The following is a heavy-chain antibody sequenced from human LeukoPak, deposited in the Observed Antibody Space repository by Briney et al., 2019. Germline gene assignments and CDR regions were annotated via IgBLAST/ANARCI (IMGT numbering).Heavy chain of an antibody. V-gene: IGHV3-7*01. CDR1: GFTFSSYW. Sequence: GGSLRLSCAASGFTFSSYWASWVRQAPGKGLEWVANIKQVGSEKYYVDSVKGRFTISRDNAKNSLYLQMNSLRAEDTAVYYCARELDTAMGDAFDIWGQGTMVTVSS. CDR3: ARELDTAMGDAFDI. D-gene: IGHD5-18*01. CDR2: IKQVGSEK. J-gene: IGHJ3*02.